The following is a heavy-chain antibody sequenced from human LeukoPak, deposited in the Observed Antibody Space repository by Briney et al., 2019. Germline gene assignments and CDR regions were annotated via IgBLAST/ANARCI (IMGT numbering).Heavy chain of an antibody. CDR3: ARDLQKWLV. CDR2: ISYDGSNK. CDR1: GFTFSSYA. D-gene: IGHD3-22*01. Sequence: GGSLRLSCAASGFTFSSYAMHWVRQAPGKGLEGVAVISYDGSNKYYADSVKGRFTISRDNSKNTLYLQMNSLRAEDTAVYYCARDLQKWLVWGQGTLVTVSS. J-gene: IGHJ4*02. V-gene: IGHV3-30-3*01.